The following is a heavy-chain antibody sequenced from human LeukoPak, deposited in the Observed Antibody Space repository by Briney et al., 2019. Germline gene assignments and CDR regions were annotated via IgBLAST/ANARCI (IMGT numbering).Heavy chain of an antibody. CDR2: IYYSGST. V-gene: IGHV4-39*07. D-gene: IGHD5-24*01. CDR1: GGSISSSSYY. Sequence: PSETLSLTCTVSGGSISSSSYYWAWIRQPPGKELKWIGSIYYSGSTYYNPSLKSRVTISVDTSKNQFSLKLSSVTAADTAVYYCARVEMATIPPIFDYWGQGTLVTVSS. CDR3: ARVEMATIPPIFDY. J-gene: IGHJ4*02.